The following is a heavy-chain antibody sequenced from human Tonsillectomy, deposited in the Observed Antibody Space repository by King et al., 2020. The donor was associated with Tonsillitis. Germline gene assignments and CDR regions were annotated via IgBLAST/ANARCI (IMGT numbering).Heavy chain of an antibody. CDR3: AKLSTVTTFDY. CDR1: GFTFSSYG. J-gene: IGHJ4*02. D-gene: IGHD4-17*01. V-gene: IGHV3-30*18. Sequence: VQLVESGGGVVQPGRSLRLSCAASGFTFSSYGMHWVRQAPGKGLEWVAVISYDGSNKYYADSVKGRFTISRDNSKNTLYLRMNSLRAEDTAVYYCAKLSTVTTFDYWGQGTLVTVSS. CDR2: ISYDGSNK.